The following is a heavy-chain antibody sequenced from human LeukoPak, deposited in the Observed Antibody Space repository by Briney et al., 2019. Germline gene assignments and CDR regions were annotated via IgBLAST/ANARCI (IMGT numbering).Heavy chain of an antibody. Sequence: SETLSLTCTVSGYSISSGYYWGWIRQPPGKGLEWIGSIYHSGSTYYNPSLKSRVTISVDTSKNQFSLKLSSVTAADTAVYYCARDRSVGVLPAPPFDYWGQGSLVTVSS. CDR1: GYSISSGYY. CDR2: IYHSGST. J-gene: IGHJ4*02. V-gene: IGHV4-38-2*02. D-gene: IGHD6-6*01. CDR3: ARDRSVGVLPAPPFDY.